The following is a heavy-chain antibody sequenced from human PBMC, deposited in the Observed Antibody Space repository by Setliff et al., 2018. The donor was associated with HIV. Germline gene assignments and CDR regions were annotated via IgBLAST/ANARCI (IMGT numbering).Heavy chain of an antibody. CDR2: INPNSGNT. V-gene: IGHV1-8*02. CDR3: ARGAWYSSGWYSSRYMDV. Sequence: ASVKVSCKTSGYTFTGYHMHWVRQAPGQGLEWMGWINPNSGNTGYAQKFQGRVTMTRDTSISTAYMELSSLRSDDTAVYYCARGAWYSSGWYSSRYMDVWGKGTTVTVSS. D-gene: IGHD6-19*01. J-gene: IGHJ6*03. CDR1: GYTFTGYH.